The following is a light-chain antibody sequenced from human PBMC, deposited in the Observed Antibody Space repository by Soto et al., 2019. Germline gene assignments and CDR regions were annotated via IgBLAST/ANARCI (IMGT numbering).Light chain of an antibody. CDR1: SSDVGSYNL. V-gene: IGLV2-23*01. CDR3: CSYAGRSTYV. J-gene: IGLJ1*01. CDR2: EGN. Sequence: QSALTQPASVSGSPGQSVTISCTGTSSDVGSYNLVSWYQHHPGNAPKLMIYEGNKRPSGVSNRFSGSKSGNTASLTISGLQAEDEADYYCCSYAGRSTYVFGTGTKLTVL.